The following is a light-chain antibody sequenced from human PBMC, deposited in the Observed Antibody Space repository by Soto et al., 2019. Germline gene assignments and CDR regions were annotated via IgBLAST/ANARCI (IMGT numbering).Light chain of an antibody. Sequence: SYELTQPLSVSVALGQTARITCGGDNIAFKNVHWYQQKPGQAPVLVIYRDINRPSEIPERFSGSKSGNTATLTISRVQAGDEADYYCQVWDTNTAAVVFGGGTKVTVL. V-gene: IGLV3-9*01. CDR1: NIAFKN. CDR2: RDI. CDR3: QVWDTNTAAVV. J-gene: IGLJ2*01.